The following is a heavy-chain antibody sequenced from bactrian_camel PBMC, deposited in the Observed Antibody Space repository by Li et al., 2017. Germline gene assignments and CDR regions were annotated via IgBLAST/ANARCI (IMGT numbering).Heavy chain of an antibody. CDR1: GHSRGSNC. CDR3: AAEDYCGGSWNLAENYLY. D-gene: IGHD6*01. Sequence: HVQLVESGGGSVQAGGSLRLSCVVSGHSRGSNCVGWYRLPPGSAPREREGIAAIRRSGGKTWYAGSVKGRFTISQDSTRNTVYLQMNSLRPEDTAMYYCAAEDYCGGSWNLAENYLYWGQGTQVTVS. CDR2: IRRSGGKT. J-gene: IGHJ4*01. V-gene: IGHV3-3*01.